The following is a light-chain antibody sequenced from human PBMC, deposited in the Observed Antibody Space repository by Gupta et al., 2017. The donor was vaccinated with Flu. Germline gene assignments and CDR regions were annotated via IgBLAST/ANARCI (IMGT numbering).Light chain of an antibody. Sequence: DIQVTQSPSTLSASVGDRVTITCRASQSISSWLAWYQQKPGKVPKLLIYKASTLESGVPSRFSGSGSGTEFTLTISSLQPDDFATYYCQQYNSYSAYTFGQGTKLEIK. CDR1: QSISSW. CDR3: QQYNSYSAYT. CDR2: KAS. V-gene: IGKV1-5*03. J-gene: IGKJ2*01.